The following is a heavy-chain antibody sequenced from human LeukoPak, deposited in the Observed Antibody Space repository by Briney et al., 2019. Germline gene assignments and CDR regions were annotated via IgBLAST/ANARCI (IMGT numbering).Heavy chain of an antibody. CDR2: INHSGST. Sequence: SETLSLTCTVSGGSITSSSYYWGWIRQPPGKGLEWIGEINHSGSTNYNPSLKSRVTISVDTSKNQFSLKLSSVTAADTAVYYCARYGGSGWYYFDYWGQGTLVTVSS. D-gene: IGHD6-19*01. CDR1: GGSITSSSYY. CDR3: ARYGGSGWYYFDY. J-gene: IGHJ4*02. V-gene: IGHV4-39*07.